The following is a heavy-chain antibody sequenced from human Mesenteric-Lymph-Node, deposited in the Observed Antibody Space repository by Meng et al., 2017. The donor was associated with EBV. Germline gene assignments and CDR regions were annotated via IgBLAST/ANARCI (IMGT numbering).Heavy chain of an antibody. CDR3: ATWARVTPILDP. V-gene: IGHV3-11*01. Sequence: QVQLVGAGGCLVKPGGSLRLSCAASGFTFSDYYMSWMRQAPGKGLEWVSYISSTGTTIYYADSVKGRFTISRDNAKNSLYLQMNSLRAEDTAVYYCATWARVTPILDPWGQGTLVTVSS. J-gene: IGHJ5*02. CDR2: ISSTGTTI. D-gene: IGHD1-26*01. CDR1: GFTFSDYY.